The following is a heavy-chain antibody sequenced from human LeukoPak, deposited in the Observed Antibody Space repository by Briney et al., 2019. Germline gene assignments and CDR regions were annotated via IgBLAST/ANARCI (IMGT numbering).Heavy chain of an antibody. Sequence: PPETLSLTCTVSGGSISSYYWSWIRQPAGKGLEWIGRIYTSGSTNYNPSLKSRVTMSVDTSKNQFSLKLSSVTAADTAAYYCARAGYSSGWPRVGFDYWGQGTLVTVSS. CDR2: IYTSGST. CDR1: GGSISSYY. J-gene: IGHJ4*02. D-gene: IGHD6-19*01. CDR3: ARAGYSSGWPRVGFDY. V-gene: IGHV4-4*07.